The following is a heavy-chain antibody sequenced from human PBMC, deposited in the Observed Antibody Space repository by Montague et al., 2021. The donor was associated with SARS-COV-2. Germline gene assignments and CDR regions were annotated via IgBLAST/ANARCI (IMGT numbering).Heavy chain of an antibody. Sequence: SETLSLTCTVSGGSISNHYWSWIRQPPGKGLEWIGYIYYSGSTNYNPSLKSRVTISVDTSKNQFSLKLSSVTAADTAVYYCARGAPTITMIVVVVTGAGWYFDLWAVAPWSLSPQ. D-gene: IGHD3-22*01. CDR3: ARGAPTITMIVVVVTGAGWYFDL. CDR2: IYYSGST. V-gene: IGHV4-59*11. CDR1: GGSISNHY. J-gene: IGHJ2*01.